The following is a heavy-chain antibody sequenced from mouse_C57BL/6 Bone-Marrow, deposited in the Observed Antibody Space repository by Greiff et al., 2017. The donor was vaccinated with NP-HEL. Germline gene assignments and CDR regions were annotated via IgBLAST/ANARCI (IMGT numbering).Heavy chain of an antibody. Sequence: VQLHQPGAELVKPGASVKLSCKASGYTFTSYWMQWVKQRPGQGLEWIGEIDPSDSYTNYNQKFKGKATLTVDTSSSTAYMQLSSLTSEDSAVYYCARENYDYDRAWFAYWGQGTLVTVSA. D-gene: IGHD2-4*01. CDR3: ARENYDYDRAWFAY. CDR1: GYTFTSYW. J-gene: IGHJ3*01. V-gene: IGHV1-50*01. CDR2: IDPSDSYT.